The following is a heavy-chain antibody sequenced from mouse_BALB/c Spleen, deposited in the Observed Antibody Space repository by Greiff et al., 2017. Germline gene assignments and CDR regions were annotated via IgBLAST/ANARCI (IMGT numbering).Heavy chain of an antibody. CDR3: ARYGYYIAMDY. CDR2: ISSGGGNT. V-gene: IGHV5-9*03. Sequence: EVKLVESGGGLVKPGGSLKLSCAASGFTFSSYTMSWVRQTPEKRLEWVATISSGGGNTYYPDSVKGRFTISRDNAKNNLYLQMSSLRSEDTALYYCARYGYYIAMDYWGQGTSVTVSS. CDR1: GFTFSSYT. J-gene: IGHJ4*01. D-gene: IGHD2-3*01.